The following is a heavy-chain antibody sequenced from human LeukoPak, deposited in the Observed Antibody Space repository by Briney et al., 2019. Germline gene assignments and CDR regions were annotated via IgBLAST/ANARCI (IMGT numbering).Heavy chain of an antibody. J-gene: IGHJ4*02. Sequence: SETLSLTCAVYGGSFSGYYWSWIRQPPGKGLEWIGEINHSGSTNYNPSLKSRVTISVDTSKNQFSLKLSSVTAADTAVYYCARPHYGSGLGYWGQGTLVTVSS. D-gene: IGHD3-10*01. CDR2: INHSGST. CDR1: GGSFSGYY. V-gene: IGHV4-34*01. CDR3: ARPHYGSGLGY.